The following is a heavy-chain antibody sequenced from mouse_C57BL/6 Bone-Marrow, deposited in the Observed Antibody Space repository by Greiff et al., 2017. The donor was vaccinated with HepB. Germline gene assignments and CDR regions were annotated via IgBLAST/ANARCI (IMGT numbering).Heavy chain of an antibody. CDR1: GYTFTSYW. CDR3: ARAGDYDYFDY. J-gene: IGHJ2*01. V-gene: IGHV1-64*01. Sequence: QVQLQQPGAELVKPGASVKLSCKASGYTFTSYWMHWVKQRPGQGLEWIGMIHPNSGSTNYNEKFKSKATLTVDKSSSTAYMQLSSLTSEDSAAYYYARAGDYDYFDYWGKGTTLTVSS. D-gene: IGHD2-4*01. CDR2: IHPNSGST.